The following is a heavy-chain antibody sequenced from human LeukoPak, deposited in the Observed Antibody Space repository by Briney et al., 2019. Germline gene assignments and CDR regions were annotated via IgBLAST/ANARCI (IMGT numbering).Heavy chain of an antibody. D-gene: IGHD6-13*01. CDR2: ISSSSSYI. V-gene: IGHV3-21*01. Sequence: KAGGSLRLSCAASGFTFSSYSMNWVRQAPGKGLKWVSSISSSSSYIYYADSVKGRFTISRDNAKNSLYLQMNSLRAEDTAVYYCARARIAAAGFDYWGQGTLVTVSS. CDR1: GFTFSSYS. CDR3: ARARIAAAGFDY. J-gene: IGHJ4*02.